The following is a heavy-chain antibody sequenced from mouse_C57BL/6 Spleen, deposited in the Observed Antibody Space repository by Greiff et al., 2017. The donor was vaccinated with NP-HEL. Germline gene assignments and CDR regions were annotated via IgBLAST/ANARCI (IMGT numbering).Heavy chain of an antibody. Sequence: EVHLVESGPELVKPGASVKISCKASGYSFTGYYMNWVKQSPEKSLEWIGEINPSTGGTTYNQKFKAKATLTVDKSSSTAYMQLKSLTSEDSAVYYCARRGYGSSSDYWGQGTTLTVSS. V-gene: IGHV1-42*01. CDR2: INPSTGGT. CDR1: GYSFTGYY. J-gene: IGHJ2*01. CDR3: ARRGYGSSSDY. D-gene: IGHD1-1*01.